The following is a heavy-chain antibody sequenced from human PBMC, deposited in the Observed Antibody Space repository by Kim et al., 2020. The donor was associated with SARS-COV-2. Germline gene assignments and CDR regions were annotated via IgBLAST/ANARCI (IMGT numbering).Heavy chain of an antibody. D-gene: IGHD2-2*01. Sequence: GGSLRLSCEASGFIFSNAWMSWVRQAPGKGLEWVGHIKSKTDGGTTDYAAPVKGRFTISRDDSKNTLYLQMNSLKTEDTAVYYCTTQYCSSTSCYYYFDYWGQGTLVTVSS. V-gene: IGHV3-15*01. CDR3: TTQYCSSTSCYYYFDY. J-gene: IGHJ4*02. CDR1: GFIFSNAW. CDR2: IKSKTDGGTT.